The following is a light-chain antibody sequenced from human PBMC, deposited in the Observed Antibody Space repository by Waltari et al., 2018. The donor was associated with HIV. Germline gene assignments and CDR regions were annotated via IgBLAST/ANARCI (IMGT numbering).Light chain of an antibody. Sequence: GQRVTISCTGSSSNLGAGYDVHWYQQLPGTAPKLLIYKNNNRPSGAPDRFSGSKSGTSASLAITGLQAEDEADYHCQSYDSSLSGSRVFGGGTKLTVL. CDR3: QSYDSSLSGSRV. V-gene: IGLV1-40*01. CDR2: KNN. J-gene: IGLJ3*02. CDR1: SSNLGAGYD.